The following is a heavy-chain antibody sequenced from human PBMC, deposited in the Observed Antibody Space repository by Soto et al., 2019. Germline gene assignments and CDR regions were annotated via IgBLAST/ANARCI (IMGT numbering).Heavy chain of an antibody. J-gene: IGHJ4*02. V-gene: IGHV1-18*01. Sequence: ASVKVSCKASGYSFTRYGIAWARQAPGQGLEWMGWINTYNGNTNYAQNLQGRVTMTTDTSTSTAYMELRSLRSDDTAVYYCATRSPAYDYWGQGTLVTVSS. D-gene: IGHD2-21*01. CDR3: ATRSPAYDY. CDR1: GYSFTRYG. CDR2: INTYNGNT.